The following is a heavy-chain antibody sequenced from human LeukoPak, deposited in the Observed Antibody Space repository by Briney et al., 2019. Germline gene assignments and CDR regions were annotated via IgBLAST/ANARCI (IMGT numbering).Heavy chain of an antibody. V-gene: IGHV3-11*04. D-gene: IGHD2-21*02. J-gene: IGHJ4*02. CDR1: GFTFSDDY. Sequence: GGSLRLSCVASGFTFSDDYMNWIRQAPGKGLEWVAYISNSGRNIFYADSVKGRFTISRDNAENSLYVQMNSLRAEDTAVYYCAKDLERHIVVVTASAVDYWGQGTLVTVSS. CDR2: ISNSGRNI. CDR3: AKDLERHIVVVTASAVDY.